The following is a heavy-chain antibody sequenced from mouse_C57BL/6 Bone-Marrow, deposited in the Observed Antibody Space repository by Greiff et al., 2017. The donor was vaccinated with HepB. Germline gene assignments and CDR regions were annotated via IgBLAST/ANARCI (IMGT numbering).Heavy chain of an antibody. V-gene: IGHV5-17*01. J-gene: IGHJ2*01. D-gene: IGHD2-3*01. CDR2: ISSGSSTI. CDR3: ARQGDGYFVFDY. Sequence: VQLKESGGGLVKPGGSLKLSCAASGFTFSDYGMHWVRQAPEKGLEWVAYISSGSSTIYYADTVKGRFTISRDNAKNTLFLQMTSLRSEDTAMYYCARQGDGYFVFDYWGQGTTLTVSS. CDR1: GFTFSDYG.